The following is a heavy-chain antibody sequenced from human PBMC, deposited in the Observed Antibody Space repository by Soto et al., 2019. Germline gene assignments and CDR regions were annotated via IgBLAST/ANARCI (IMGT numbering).Heavy chain of an antibody. D-gene: IGHD3-10*01. J-gene: IGHJ5*02. Sequence: QVQLQESGPGLVKPSQTLSLTCTVSGGSISSGGYYWSWIRQHPGKGLEWIGYIYYSGSTYYNPSLNGRVTISVDTSKNQFSLKLSSVTAADTAVYYCARGLRILWFGEGGIDPWGQGTLVTVSS. CDR3: ARGLRILWFGEGGIDP. V-gene: IGHV4-31*03. CDR1: GGSISSGGYY. CDR2: IYYSGST.